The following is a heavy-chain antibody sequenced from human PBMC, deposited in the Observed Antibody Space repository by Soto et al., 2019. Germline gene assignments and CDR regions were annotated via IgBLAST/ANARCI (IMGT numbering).Heavy chain of an antibody. CDR1: GFTFNRHG. Sequence: QVPLVESGGGVVQPGTSLRLSCEASGFTFNRHGMHWVRQAPGKGLEWVAFIWHDGANEDYADSVSGRFTISRDNPKNTLYLQMNSLRAEDTAVYYCAGDSIEVATDFDYWGQGTLVTVSS. D-gene: IGHD6-19*01. CDR3: AGDSIEVATDFDY. V-gene: IGHV3-33*01. CDR2: IWHDGANE. J-gene: IGHJ4*02.